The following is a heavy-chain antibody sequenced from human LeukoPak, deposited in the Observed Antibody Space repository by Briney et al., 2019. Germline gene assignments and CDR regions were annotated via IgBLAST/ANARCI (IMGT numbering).Heavy chain of an antibody. D-gene: IGHD3-22*01. J-gene: IGHJ2*01. CDR3: ARGVDSSGYMRYFDL. CDR1: GFTFYDYG. V-gene: IGHV3-20*04. Sequence: PGGSLRLSCAASGFTFYDYGMSWVRQAPGTGLGWVSGINWNGGSTGCADSVKGRFTISRDNAKNSMYLQMNSLRAEDTALYYCARGVDSSGYMRYFDLWGRGTLVTVSA. CDR2: INWNGGST.